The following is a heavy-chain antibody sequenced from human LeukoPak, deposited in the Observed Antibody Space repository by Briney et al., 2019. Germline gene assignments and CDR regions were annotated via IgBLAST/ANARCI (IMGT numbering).Heavy chain of an antibody. D-gene: IGHD1-26*01. CDR3: ARFSGGYGLDY. CDR2: IKQDGSGE. CDR1: GFTFSRYW. V-gene: IGHV3-7*01. J-gene: IGHJ4*02. Sequence: GGSLRLSCAASGFTFSRYWMSWVRQAPGKGLEWVANIKQDGSGEYYVDSVKGRFAISRDNAKNSLYLQMSSLRAEDTAVYYCARFSGGYGLDYWGQGTLVTVSS.